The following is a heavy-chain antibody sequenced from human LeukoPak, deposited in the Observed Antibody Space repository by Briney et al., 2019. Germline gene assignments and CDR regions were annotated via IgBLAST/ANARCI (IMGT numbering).Heavy chain of an antibody. CDR3: ASPRAERSTWYAVDY. D-gene: IGHD6-13*01. CDR1: GFTVSSNS. Sequence: GGSLRLSCTVSGFTVSSNSMSWVRQAPGKGLEWVSFIFSSTHYSDSVKGRFTISRDNSKNTLYLQMNSLRAEDTAVYYCASPRAERSTWYAVDYWGQGTLVTVSA. V-gene: IGHV3-53*01. J-gene: IGHJ4*02. CDR2: IFSST.